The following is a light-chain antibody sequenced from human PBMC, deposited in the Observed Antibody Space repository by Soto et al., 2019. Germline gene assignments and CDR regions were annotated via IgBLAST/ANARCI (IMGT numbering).Light chain of an antibody. CDR2: GAS. J-gene: IGKJ2*01. V-gene: IGKV3-20*01. Sequence: EIVLTQSPGTLSLSPGERATLSCRASQSVSSSYLAWYQQKPGQAPRLLIYGASSRATGIPDRFSGSGSGTDFTLTISRLEPEDFAVYYCLQYGSSPPYTFSQGTKLEIK. CDR1: QSVSSSY. CDR3: LQYGSSPPYT.